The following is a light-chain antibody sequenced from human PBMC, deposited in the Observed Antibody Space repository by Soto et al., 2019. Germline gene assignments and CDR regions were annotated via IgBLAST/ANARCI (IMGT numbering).Light chain of an antibody. Sequence: QSVLTQPRSVSGSPGQSVTISCTGTSSDVGGYNYVSWYQQHPGKAPKLMIYDVSKRPSGVPDRFSGSKSGNTASLTISGLQGEDEADYYCCSYAGSYNWVFGGGTKVTVL. CDR1: SSDVGGYNY. J-gene: IGLJ3*02. CDR3: CSYAGSYNWV. V-gene: IGLV2-11*01. CDR2: DVS.